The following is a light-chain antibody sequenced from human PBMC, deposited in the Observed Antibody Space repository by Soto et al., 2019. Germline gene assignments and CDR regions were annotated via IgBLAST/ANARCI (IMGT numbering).Light chain of an antibody. Sequence: QSVLTQPPSASGSPGQSVTISCTGSSSDVGGYNYVSWYQQHPGKVPKLMVYEVNKRPSGVPDRFSGSKSGNTASLTVSGHQGEDEADYYCTSYAGGNNVFGTGTKLTVL. CDR1: SSDVGGYNY. CDR2: EVN. J-gene: IGLJ1*01. V-gene: IGLV2-8*01. CDR3: TSYAGGNNV.